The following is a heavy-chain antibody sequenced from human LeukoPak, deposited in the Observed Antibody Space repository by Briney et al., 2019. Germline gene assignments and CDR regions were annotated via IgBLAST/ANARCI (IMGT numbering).Heavy chain of an antibody. J-gene: IGHJ5*02. Sequence: ASVTVSCKASGYTFTSYGISWVRQAPGQGLEWMGWISAYNGNTNYARKLQGRVTMTTDTSTSTAYMELRSLRSDDTAVYYCARSNSRDPHNWFDPWGQGTLVTVSS. CDR2: ISAYNGNT. D-gene: IGHD1-1*01. CDR3: ARSNSRDPHNWFDP. CDR1: GYTFTSYG. V-gene: IGHV1-18*01.